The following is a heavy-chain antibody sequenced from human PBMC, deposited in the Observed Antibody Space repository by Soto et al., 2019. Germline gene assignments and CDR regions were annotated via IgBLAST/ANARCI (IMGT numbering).Heavy chain of an antibody. CDR1: GFTFSSYS. J-gene: IGHJ4*02. CDR3: ARVIDYYDSSGYYRDY. D-gene: IGHD3-22*01. CDR2: ISSSSSYI. V-gene: IGHV3-21*01. Sequence: EVQLVESGGGLVKPGGSLRLSCAASGFTFSSYSMNWVRQAPGKGLEWVSSISSSSSYIYYADSVKGRFTISGDNAKNSLYLKMNRLRAEDTAVYYWARVIDYYDSSGYYRDYWGQGTLVTVSS.